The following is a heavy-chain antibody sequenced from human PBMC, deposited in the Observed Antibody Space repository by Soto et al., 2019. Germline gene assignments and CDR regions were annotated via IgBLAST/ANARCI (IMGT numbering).Heavy chain of an antibody. J-gene: IGHJ6*02. CDR3: ARGHGYCSSTSCDPYYGMDV. Sequence: PSETLSLTCTVSGGSISSGGYYWSWIRQHPGKGLELIGYIYYSGSTYYNPSLKSRVTISVDTSKNQFSLKLSSVTAADTAVYYCARGHGYCSSTSCDPYYGMDVWGQGTTVTVSS. CDR1: GGSISSGGYY. D-gene: IGHD2-2*01. CDR2: IYYSGST. V-gene: IGHV4-31*03.